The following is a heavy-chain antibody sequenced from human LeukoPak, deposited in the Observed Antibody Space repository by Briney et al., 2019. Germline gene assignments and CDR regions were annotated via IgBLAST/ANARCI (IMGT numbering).Heavy chain of an antibody. CDR1: GFTFSSYA. CDR3: AKPGVKQWLVRIWYMDV. J-gene: IGHJ6*03. CDR2: ISGSGGST. D-gene: IGHD6-19*01. V-gene: IGHV3-23*01. Sequence: PGGSVRLSCAASGFTFSSYAMSWVRQAPGKGLEWVSAISGSGGSTYYADSVKGRFTISRDNSKNTLYLQMNSLRAEDTAVYYCAKPGVKQWLVRIWYMDVWGKGTTVTVSS.